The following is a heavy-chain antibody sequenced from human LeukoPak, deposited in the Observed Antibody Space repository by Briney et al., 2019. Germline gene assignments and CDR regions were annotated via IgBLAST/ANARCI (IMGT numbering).Heavy chain of an antibody. J-gene: IGHJ4*02. D-gene: IGHD6-13*01. Sequence: PSETLSLTCAVYGGSFSGYYWSWIRQPPGKGLEWIGEINHSGSTNYNPSLKSRVTISVDTSKNQFSLKLSSVTAADTAVYYCARKGKSSSWPIDYWGQGTLVTVSS. V-gene: IGHV4-34*01. CDR1: GGSFSGYY. CDR3: ARKGKSSSWPIDY. CDR2: INHSGST.